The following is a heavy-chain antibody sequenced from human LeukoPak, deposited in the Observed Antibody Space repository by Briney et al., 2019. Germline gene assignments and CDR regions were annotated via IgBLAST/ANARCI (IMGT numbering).Heavy chain of an antibody. Sequence: SETLSLTCTVSGGSISGYYWSWIRQPPEKGLEWIGYIYYSGSTNCNPSLKSRVTISVDTSKNQFSLKLSSVTAADTAVYYCARHRESPFYFDYWGQGTLVTVSS. CDR2: IYYSGST. D-gene: IGHD1-26*01. CDR3: ARHRESPFYFDY. J-gene: IGHJ4*02. CDR1: GGSISGYY. V-gene: IGHV4-59*01.